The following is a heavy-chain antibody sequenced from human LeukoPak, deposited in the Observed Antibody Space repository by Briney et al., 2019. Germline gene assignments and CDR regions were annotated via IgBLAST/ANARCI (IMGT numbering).Heavy chain of an antibody. D-gene: IGHD3-22*01. CDR1: GFTFSSYS. J-gene: IGHJ4*02. V-gene: IGHV3-21*01. CDR2: ISSSSSYI. CDR3: ARAVDAHYYDSNGYYDY. Sequence: PGGSLRLSCAASGFTFSSYSMNWVRQAPGKGLEWVSSISSSSSYIYYADSVKGRFTISRDNAKNSLYLQMNSLRAEDTAVYYCARAVDAHYYDSNGYYDYWGQGDLVTVSS.